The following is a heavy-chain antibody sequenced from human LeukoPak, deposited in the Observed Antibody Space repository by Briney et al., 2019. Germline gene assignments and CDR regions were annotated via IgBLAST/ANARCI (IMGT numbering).Heavy chain of an antibody. D-gene: IGHD1-26*01. Sequence: GGSLRLSCAASGFTFSSYWMHWVRQVPGKGPVWVSRINGDGTSTRYADFVKGRFTISRDNAKNTLYLQMNSLSAEDTAVYYCAREGAGKEATFDYWGQGTLVTVSS. CDR3: AREGAGKEATFDY. CDR2: INGDGTST. CDR1: GFTFSSYW. V-gene: IGHV3-74*01. J-gene: IGHJ4*02.